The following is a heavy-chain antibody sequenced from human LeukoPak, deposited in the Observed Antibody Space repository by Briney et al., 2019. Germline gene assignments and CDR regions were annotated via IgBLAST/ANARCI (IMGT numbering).Heavy chain of an antibody. Sequence: GGSLRLSCAASGFTFSSYAMHWVRQAPGKGLEWVSAISGSGGSTYYADSVKGRFTISRDNSKNTLYLQMNSLRAEDTAVYYCAKDTVLLWFGELLRPFDYWGQGTLVTVSS. J-gene: IGHJ4*02. CDR1: GFTFSSYA. V-gene: IGHV3-23*01. CDR3: AKDTVLLWFGELLRPFDY. CDR2: ISGSGGST. D-gene: IGHD3-10*01.